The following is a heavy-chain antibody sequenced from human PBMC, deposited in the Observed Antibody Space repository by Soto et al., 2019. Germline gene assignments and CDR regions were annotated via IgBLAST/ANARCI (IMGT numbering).Heavy chain of an antibody. Sequence: GGSLRLSCAASGFTFSSYWMHWVRQAPGKGLVWVPRINSDGSSTSYADSVKGRFTISRDNAKNTLYLQMNSLRAEDTAVYYCAREQWGLYYYGMDVWGQGTTVTVSS. CDR1: GFTFSSYW. J-gene: IGHJ6*02. D-gene: IGHD1-26*01. V-gene: IGHV3-74*01. CDR3: AREQWGLYYYGMDV. CDR2: INSDGSST.